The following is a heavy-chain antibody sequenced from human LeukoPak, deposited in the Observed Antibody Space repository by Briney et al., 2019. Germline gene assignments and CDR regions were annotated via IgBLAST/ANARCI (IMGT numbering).Heavy chain of an antibody. J-gene: IGHJ4*02. D-gene: IGHD3-22*01. Sequence: SQTLSLTCTVSGGSISSGGYYWSWIRQHPGKGLEWIGYIYYSGSTYYNPSLKSRVTISVDTSKTQFSLKLSSVTAADTAVYYCASSVHNYYDSSGYYYFHFDYWGQGTLVTVSS. CDR2: IYYSGST. V-gene: IGHV4-31*03. CDR3: ASSVHNYYDSSGYYYFHFDY. CDR1: GGSISSGGYY.